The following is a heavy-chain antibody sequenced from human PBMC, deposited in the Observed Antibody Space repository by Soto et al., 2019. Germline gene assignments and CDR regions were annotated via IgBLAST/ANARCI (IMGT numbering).Heavy chain of an antibody. CDR2: ISAYNGNT. J-gene: IGHJ4*02. V-gene: IGHV1-18*01. CDR1: RYTFTSYG. CDR3: ARDVGYYYDSSGYYYGY. Sequence: APVKVSSKASRYTFTSYGISWARQALGQGLEWMGWISAYNGNTNYAQKLQGRVTMTTDTSTSTAYMELRSLRSDDTAVYYCARDVGYYYDSSGYYYGYWGQGTLVTVSS. D-gene: IGHD3-22*01.